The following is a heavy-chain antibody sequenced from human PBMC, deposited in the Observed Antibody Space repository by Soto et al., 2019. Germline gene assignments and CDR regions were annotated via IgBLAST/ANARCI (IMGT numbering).Heavy chain of an antibody. D-gene: IGHD3-10*01. CDR3: ANYGIDPGAFDI. V-gene: IGHV3-23*01. J-gene: IGHJ3*02. CDR1: GFTFSSYA. Sequence: PGGSLRLCCAASGFTFSSYAMSWVRQAPGKGLEWVSAISGSGGSTYYADSVKGRFTISRDNSKNTLYLQMNSLRAEDTAVYYCANYGIDPGAFDIWGQGTMVTVSS. CDR2: ISGSGGST.